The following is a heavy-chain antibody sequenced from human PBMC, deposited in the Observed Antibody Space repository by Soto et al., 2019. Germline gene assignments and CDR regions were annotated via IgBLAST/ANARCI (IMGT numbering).Heavy chain of an antibody. CDR1: GFTSSSYA. J-gene: IGHJ4*02. CDR3: AKDLVGEYHRGFDS. Sequence: EVQLLESGGDLVQTGGSLRLSCAASGFTSSSYAMSWVRQIPGKGLEWVSGLSGSGAWLYYADSVKGRFTMSRDNSKNTLDLQMNSLRADDTAVYYCAKDLVGEYHRGFDSWGQGTLVTVSS. D-gene: IGHD2-2*01. CDR2: LSGSGAWL. V-gene: IGHV3-23*01.